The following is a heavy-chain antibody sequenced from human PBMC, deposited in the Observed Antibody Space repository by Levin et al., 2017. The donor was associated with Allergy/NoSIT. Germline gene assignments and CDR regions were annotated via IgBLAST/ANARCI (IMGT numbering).Heavy chain of an antibody. CDR3: AKAVSWVRGTKGYYYGMDV. V-gene: IGHV3-23*01. Sequence: GESLKISCAASGFTFSSYAMSWVRQAPGKGLEWVSAISGSGGSTYYADSVKGRFTISRDNSKNTLYLQMNSLRAEDTAVYYCAKAVSWVRGTKGYYYGMDVWGQGTTVTVSS. CDR2: ISGSGGST. CDR1: GFTFSSYA. D-gene: IGHD3-10*01. J-gene: IGHJ6*02.